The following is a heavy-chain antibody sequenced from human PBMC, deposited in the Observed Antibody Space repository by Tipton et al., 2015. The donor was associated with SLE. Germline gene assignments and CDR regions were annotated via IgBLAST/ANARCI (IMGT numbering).Heavy chain of an antibody. CDR3: ARVGVTNVFES. D-gene: IGHD1-26*01. J-gene: IGHJ4*02. CDR1: GGSIRSGSYY. V-gene: IGHV4-61*02. CDR2: IFTIGTT. Sequence: TLSLTCTVSGGSIRSGSYYWTWIRQPAGTGLEWIGRIFTIGTTSYNPSLKSRVTISLDTSKNQFSLKLSSVTAADTAVYYCARVGVTNVFESWGRGTLVTVSS.